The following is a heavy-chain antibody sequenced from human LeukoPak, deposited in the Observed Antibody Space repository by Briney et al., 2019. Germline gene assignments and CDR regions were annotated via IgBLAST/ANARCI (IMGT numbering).Heavy chain of an antibody. D-gene: IGHD3-3*02. Sequence: PGGSLRLSCAASGFSFSNYGIHWVRQAPGKGLEWVAFIVYTGNNKYYADSVKGRFTISRDNSKNTLYLQMSSLTAEDTAVYYCARDTPHFWSGYQREDYWGQGTLVTVSS. V-gene: IGHV3-30*02. J-gene: IGHJ4*02. CDR3: ARDTPHFWSGYQREDY. CDR2: IVYTGNNK. CDR1: GFSFSNYG.